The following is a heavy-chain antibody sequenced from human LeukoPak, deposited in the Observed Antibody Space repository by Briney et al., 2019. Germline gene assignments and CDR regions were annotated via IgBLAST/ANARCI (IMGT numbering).Heavy chain of an antibody. D-gene: IGHD4-17*01. CDR3: ARVGYGDYNLGGWFDP. V-gene: IGHV3-48*03. Sequence: GGSLRLSCAASGFTFSSYEMNWVRQAPGKGLEWVSYISSSGSTIYYADSVKGRFTISRDNAKNSLYLRMNSLRAEDTAVYYCARVGYGDYNLGGWFDPWGQGTLVTVSS. CDR2: ISSSGSTI. CDR1: GFTFSSYE. J-gene: IGHJ5*02.